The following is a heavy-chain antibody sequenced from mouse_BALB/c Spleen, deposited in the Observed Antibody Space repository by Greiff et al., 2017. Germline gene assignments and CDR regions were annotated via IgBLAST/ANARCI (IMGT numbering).Heavy chain of an antibody. CDR2: ISSGGST. D-gene: IGHD1-2*01. Sequence: EVKLVESGGGLVQPGGSRKLSCAASGFTFSSYAMSWVRQTPEKRLEWVASISSGGSTYYPDSVKGRFTISRDNARNILYLQMSSLRSEDTAMYYCARGPHYYGLFAYWGQGTLVTVSA. CDR3: ARGPHYYGLFAY. V-gene: IGHV5-6-5*01. CDR1: GFTFSSYA. J-gene: IGHJ3*01.